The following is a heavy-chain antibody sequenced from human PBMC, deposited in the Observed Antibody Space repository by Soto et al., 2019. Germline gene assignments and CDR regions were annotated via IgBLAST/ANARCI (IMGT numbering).Heavy chain of an antibody. Sequence: QLQLQESGPGLVKPSETLSLTCTVSSDSITSSSYYWGWIRQPPGKGLEWIGNIYYSGSTYYNQSLKSRVTISVDTSKNQFSLKLSSVTAADTAVYYCARGAAAGIDYWGQGTLVTVSS. CDR2: IYYSGST. CDR1: SDSITSSSYY. J-gene: IGHJ4*02. V-gene: IGHV4-39*01. CDR3: ARGAAAGIDY. D-gene: IGHD6-13*01.